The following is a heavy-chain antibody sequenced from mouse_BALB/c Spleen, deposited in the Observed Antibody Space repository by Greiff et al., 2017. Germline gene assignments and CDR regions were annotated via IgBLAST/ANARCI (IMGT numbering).Heavy chain of an antibody. V-gene: IGHV1-54*01. CDR3: ARGDDYDEAY. CDR2: INPGSGGT. J-gene: IGHJ3*01. Sequence: VKLMESGAELVRPGTSVKVSCKASGYAFTNYLIEWVKQRPGQGLEWIGVINPGSGGTNYNEKFKGKATLTADKSSSTAYMQLSSLTSDDSAVYFCARGDDYDEAYWGQGTLVTVSA. CDR1: GYAFTNYL. D-gene: IGHD2-4*01.